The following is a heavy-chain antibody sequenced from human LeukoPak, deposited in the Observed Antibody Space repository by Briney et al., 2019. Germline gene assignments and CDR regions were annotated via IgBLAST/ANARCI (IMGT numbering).Heavy chain of an antibody. CDR2: ISYDGSNK. D-gene: IGHD1-1*01. V-gene: IGHV3-30*04. Sequence: PGRSLRLSCTASGFTFNSYALHWVRQAPGKGLEWVAVISYDGSNKYYADSVKGRFTISRDNSKNTLYLQMNSLRAEDTAVYYCAKAWRAFDYWGQGTLVTVSS. J-gene: IGHJ4*02. CDR1: GFTFNSYA. CDR3: AKAWRAFDY.